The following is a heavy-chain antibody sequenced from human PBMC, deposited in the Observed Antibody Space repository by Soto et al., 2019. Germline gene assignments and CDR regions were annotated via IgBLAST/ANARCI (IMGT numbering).Heavy chain of an antibody. V-gene: IGHV3-23*01. Sequence: EVQLSESGGGLVQPGGSLRLSCAASGLTFGGYAMTWVRLAPGKGLEWVSSISENGGKTFYADSVKGRFTISRDNSKNTMFLQMNSLRVEDTAMYYCAKDYGSGSLTLFDHWGQGTLVTVSS. CDR1: GLTFGGYA. D-gene: IGHD3-10*01. J-gene: IGHJ4*02. CDR2: ISENGGKT. CDR3: AKDYGSGSLTLFDH.